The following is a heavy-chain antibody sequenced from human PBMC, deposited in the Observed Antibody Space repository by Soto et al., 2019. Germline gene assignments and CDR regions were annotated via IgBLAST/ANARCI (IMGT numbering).Heavy chain of an antibody. CDR1: RFAVSGYC. CDR2: IKQDGSEK. CDR3: ARGAHMVRGVMFYYYYYMDV. V-gene: IGHV3-7*01. J-gene: IGHJ6*03. Sequence: PGGCQRLSCAASRFAVSGYCMSWVSQAPGKGLEWVANIKQDGSEKYYVDSVKGRFTISRDNAKNSLYLQMNSLRAEDTAVYYCARGAHMVRGVMFYYYYYMDVWGKGTTVTVSS. D-gene: IGHD3-10*01.